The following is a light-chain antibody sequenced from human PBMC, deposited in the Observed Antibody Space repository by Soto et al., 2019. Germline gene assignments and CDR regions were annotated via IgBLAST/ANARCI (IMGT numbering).Light chain of an antibody. CDR2: AAS. J-gene: IGKJ1*01. V-gene: IGKV1-39*01. CDR3: QQSYTKWT. Sequence: LTGTSGDRVTITCRASQNIGSYLNWYHQKPGKAPKVLISAASILHSGVPSRLSGSGSGTDFTLTINSLQPEDFATYYCQQSYTKWTFGQGTKLEI. CDR1: QNIGSY.